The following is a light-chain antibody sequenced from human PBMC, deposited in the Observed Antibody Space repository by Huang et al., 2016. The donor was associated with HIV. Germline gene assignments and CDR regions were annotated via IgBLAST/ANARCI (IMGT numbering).Light chain of an antibody. CDR1: PDIGRL. V-gene: IGKV1-39*01. Sequence: DIQMTQSPSSLSASIGDRVIITCRASPDIGRLLNWYQQKPGKAPQILIYEGAVLQTGVPSRFRGIGSGTHFTLTIRSLLPEDFATYYCQQSYIPSPFTFGLGTILDI. J-gene: IGKJ2*01. CDR3: QQSYIPSPFT. CDR2: EGA.